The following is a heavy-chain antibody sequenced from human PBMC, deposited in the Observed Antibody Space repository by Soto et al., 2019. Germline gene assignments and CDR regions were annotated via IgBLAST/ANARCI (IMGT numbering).Heavy chain of an antibody. V-gene: IGHV3-23*01. J-gene: IGHJ4*02. CDR1: RFTFDNYA. CDR2: LGVSGGSK. Sequence: EVQVLESGGGLVQPGGSLRLSCAASRFTFDNYAMNWVRQAPGKGLEWVSGLGVSGGSKYYADSVQGRFTISRDSSKTTLYLHMNNLRVEDTAVYYCAISTGGFGGLFVVPSDYWGQGTLVTVSS. D-gene: IGHD3-16*02. CDR3: AISTGGFGGLFVVPSDY.